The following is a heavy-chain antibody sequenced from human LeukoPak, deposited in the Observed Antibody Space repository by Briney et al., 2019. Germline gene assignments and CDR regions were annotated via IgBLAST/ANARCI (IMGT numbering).Heavy chain of an antibody. J-gene: IGHJ5*02. Sequence: SETLSLTCTVSGGSISSSSYYWSWIRQPPGKGLEWIGYIYYSGSTNYNPSLKSRVTISVDTSKNQFSLKLSSVTAADTAVYYCASNILTGYYGSWGQGTLVTVSS. CDR1: GGSISSSSYY. CDR3: ASNILTGYYGS. D-gene: IGHD3-9*01. V-gene: IGHV4-61*01. CDR2: IYYSGST.